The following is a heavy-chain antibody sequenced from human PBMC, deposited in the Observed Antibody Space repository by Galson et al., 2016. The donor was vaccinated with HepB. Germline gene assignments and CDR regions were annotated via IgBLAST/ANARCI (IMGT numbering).Heavy chain of an antibody. J-gene: IGHJ4*02. D-gene: IGHD2-2*01. V-gene: IGHV3-33*01. CDR3: ARERGASTWYYFDY. CDR1: VFSLSSYG. CDR2: IWFDGSNK. Sequence: SLRLSCAASVFSLSSYGMHWVRQAPGKGLEWVAVIWFDGSNKYYEDSVKGRFTISRDNSKNTLFLQMSSLRAEDTAVYYCARERGASTWYYFDYWGQGALVTVSS.